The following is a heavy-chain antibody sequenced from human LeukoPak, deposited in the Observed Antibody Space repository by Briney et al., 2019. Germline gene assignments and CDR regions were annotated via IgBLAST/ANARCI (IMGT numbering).Heavy chain of an antibody. D-gene: IGHD3-10*01. CDR3: ARENYYRSGSPFDY. CDR1: GGSISSFY. Sequence: KASETLSLTCTVSGGSISSFYWTWIRQAPGKGLEWIGYNSDMGNSNYSPSLKSRVTISVDTSKNQFSLKVTSVTAADTAVYYCARENYYRSGSPFDYWGQGTLVTVSS. V-gene: IGHV4-59*01. J-gene: IGHJ4*02. CDR2: NSDMGNS.